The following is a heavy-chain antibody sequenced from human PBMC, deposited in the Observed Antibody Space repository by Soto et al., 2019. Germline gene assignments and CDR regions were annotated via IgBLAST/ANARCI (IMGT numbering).Heavy chain of an antibody. V-gene: IGHV1-69*10. D-gene: IGHD2-21*02. CDR2: IIASNGKA. Sequence: SVKVSCKASGGTFSSYAISWVRQAPGQGLEWMGGIIASNGKANYAQKFQGRVTITRDKSTSTAYMELSSLRSEDTAVYYCARSIVVVTAADYWGQGTLVTVSS. CDR3: ARSIVVVTAADY. J-gene: IGHJ4*02. CDR1: GGTFSSYA.